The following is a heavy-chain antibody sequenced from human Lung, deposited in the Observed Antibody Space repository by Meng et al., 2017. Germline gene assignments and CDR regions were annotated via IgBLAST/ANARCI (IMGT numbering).Heavy chain of an antibody. CDR3: ARGPTMMAHDFDY. CDR1: GGCCSDYS. D-gene: IGHD3-22*01. J-gene: IGHJ4*02. CDR2: INHSGST. Sequence: VQLPEHGSVLLKPSVTLSLAFVVSGGCCSDYSWSCLRQPPRKRLAWIENINHSGSTNNNPPIESRATISVDTSQNILSLQLSSVTAADAALYCGARGPTMMAHDFDYWGQGTLVTVSS. V-gene: IGHV4-34*04.